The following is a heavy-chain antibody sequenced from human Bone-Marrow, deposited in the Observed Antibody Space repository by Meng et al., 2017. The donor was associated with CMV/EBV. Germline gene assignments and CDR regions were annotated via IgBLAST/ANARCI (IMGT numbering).Heavy chain of an antibody. J-gene: IGHJ4*02. CDR3: ARAPPYYYGSGSAVF. V-gene: IGHV4-39*01. CDR1: GGSISSSSYY. CDR2: IYYSGST. D-gene: IGHD3-10*01. Sequence: GSLRLSCTVSGGSISSSSYYWGWIRQPPGKGLEWIGSIYYSGSTYYNPSLKSRVTISVDTSKNQFSLKLSSVTAADTAVYYCARAPPYYYGSGSAVFWGQGTLVTVSS.